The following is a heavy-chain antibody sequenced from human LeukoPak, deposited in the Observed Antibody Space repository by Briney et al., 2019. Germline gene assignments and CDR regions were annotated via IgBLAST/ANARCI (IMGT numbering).Heavy chain of an antibody. J-gene: IGHJ4*02. CDR3: VRVLELDYYETSAHEY. V-gene: IGHV3-74*01. CDR2: INNDGSST. D-gene: IGHD3-22*01. CDR1: GFTFRAYG. Sequence: GGSLRLSRAASGFTFRAYGMHWVRQVPGKGLEWVSRINNDGSSTTYADSVKGRFTISRDNAKNTLFLQMNSLRAEDTAMYYCVRVLELDYYETSAHEYWGQGNLVTVSS.